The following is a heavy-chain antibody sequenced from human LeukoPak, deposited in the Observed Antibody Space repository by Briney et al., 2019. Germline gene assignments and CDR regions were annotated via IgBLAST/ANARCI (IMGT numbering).Heavy chain of an antibody. Sequence: ASVKVSCKTSGYRFTDYAIHWVRQAPGQRIEWMGWSTAANGITKYSQAFQDRVTITRDTSASIVYVELSSLRSEDMAVYYCARSSYTSLGALDIWGQGTMVTVSS. J-gene: IGHJ3*02. D-gene: IGHD1-1*01. V-gene: IGHV1-3*02. CDR2: STAANGIT. CDR1: GYRFTDYA. CDR3: ARSSYTSLGALDI.